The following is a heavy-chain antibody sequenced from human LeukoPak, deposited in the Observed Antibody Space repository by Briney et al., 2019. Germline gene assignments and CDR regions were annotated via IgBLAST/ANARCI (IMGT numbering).Heavy chain of an antibody. V-gene: IGHV3-23*01. D-gene: IGHD2-15*01. CDR3: AKGVVVVAATDY. J-gene: IGHJ4*02. Sequence: SGGSLRLSCAASGFTFSSYAMSWVRQAPGKGLEWVSAISGSGGSTYYADSVKGRFTISRGNSKNTLYLQMNSLRAEDTAVYYCAKGVVVVAATDYWGQGTLVTVSS. CDR1: GFTFSSYA. CDR2: ISGSGGST.